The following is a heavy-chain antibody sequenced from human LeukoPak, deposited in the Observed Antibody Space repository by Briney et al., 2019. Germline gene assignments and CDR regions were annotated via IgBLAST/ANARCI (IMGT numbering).Heavy chain of an antibody. CDR2: IYYTGTT. CDR3: ARGLSRGFDN. J-gene: IGHJ4*02. CDR1: GGSISSPNNY. Sequence: SETLSLTCTVSGGSISSPNNYWGWIRQPPGKGLEWIGTIYYTGTTNYNTALKSRVTISLDTSKNQFSLSLSSVTAADTAVYYCARGLSRGFDNWGQGTLVTVSS. V-gene: IGHV4-39*07.